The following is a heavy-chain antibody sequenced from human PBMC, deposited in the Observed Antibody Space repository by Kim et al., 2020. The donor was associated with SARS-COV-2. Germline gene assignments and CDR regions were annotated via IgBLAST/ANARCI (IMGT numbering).Heavy chain of an antibody. CDR3: ARDLGIAVAGYGDY. V-gene: IGHV3-30*07. D-gene: IGHD6-19*01. J-gene: IGHJ4*02. Sequence: ADSGKGRFTISRDTSKNTMYLQMNSLRAEDTAVYYCARDLGIAVAGYGDYWGQGTLVTVSS.